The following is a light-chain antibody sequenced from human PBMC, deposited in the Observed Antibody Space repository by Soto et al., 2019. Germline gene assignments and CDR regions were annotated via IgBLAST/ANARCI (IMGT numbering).Light chain of an antibody. CDR2: HSS. CDR1: QSVRSNY. J-gene: IGKJ1*01. Sequence: ELVLTQSPGTLSLSPGERATLSCRASQSVRSNYLAWYQQKPGQAPRLLIYHSSTRATGIPDRFSGSGSGTDFTLTISRLEPEDLGLYYCQQYRDLPQTFGQGTQVAIK. CDR3: QQYRDLPQT. V-gene: IGKV3-20*01.